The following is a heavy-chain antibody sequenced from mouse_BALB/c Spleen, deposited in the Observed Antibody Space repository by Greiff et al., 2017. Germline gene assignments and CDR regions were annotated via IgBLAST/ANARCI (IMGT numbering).Heavy chain of an antibody. V-gene: IGHV2-9*02. CDR2: IWAGGST. CDR3: AREGDYYGSPAWFAY. J-gene: IGHJ3*01. D-gene: IGHD1-1*01. CDR1: GFSLTSYG. Sequence: VKLMESGPGLVAPSQSLSITCTVSGFSLTSYGVHWVRQPPGKGLEWLGVIWAGGSTNYNSALMSRLSISKDNSKSQVFLKMNSLQTDDTAMYYCAREGDYYGSPAWFAYWGQGTLVTVSA.